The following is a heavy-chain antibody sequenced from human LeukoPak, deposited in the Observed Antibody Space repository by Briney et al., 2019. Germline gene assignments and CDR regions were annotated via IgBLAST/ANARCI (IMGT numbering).Heavy chain of an antibody. Sequence: GGSLRLSCAASGLTFSNYGMHWVRQAPGKGLEWVAFTHSDGSNKYYVDSVKGRFTISRDNSKTMLYLQIISLRAEATAVYYCAKDPADKVMIDHWYFDLWGRGTLVTVSS. D-gene: IGHD3-16*01. CDR2: THSDGSNK. CDR1: GLTFSNYG. CDR3: AKDPADKVMIDHWYFDL. J-gene: IGHJ2*01. V-gene: IGHV3-30*02.